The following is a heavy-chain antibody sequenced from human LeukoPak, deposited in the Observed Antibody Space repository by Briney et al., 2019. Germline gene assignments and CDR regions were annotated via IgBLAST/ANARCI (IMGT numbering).Heavy chain of an antibody. CDR2: ISAYNGNT. CDR1: GYTFTSYG. V-gene: IGHV1-18*01. CDR3: ARASPWSGYYYDYYYYYYMDV. D-gene: IGHD3-3*01. J-gene: IGHJ6*03. Sequence: ASVKVSCKASGYTFTSYGISWVRQAPGQGLEWMGWISAYNGNTNYAQKLQGRVTMTTDTSTSTAYMELRSLRSDDTAVHYCARASPWSGYYYDYYYYYYMDVWGKGTTVTVSS.